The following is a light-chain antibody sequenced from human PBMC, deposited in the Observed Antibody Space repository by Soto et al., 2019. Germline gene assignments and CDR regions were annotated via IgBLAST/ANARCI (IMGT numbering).Light chain of an antibody. CDR3: QQYESSSYT. Sequence: DIPMTQSPSTLSASVGDRVTVTCRASQSISTWLAWYQQKPGKAPKLLIYDASSLESGVPSRFSGSGSGTEFTLTVSSLQPDDFATYYCQQYESSSYTFGQGTKLEI. J-gene: IGKJ2*01. CDR2: DAS. CDR1: QSISTW. V-gene: IGKV1-5*01.